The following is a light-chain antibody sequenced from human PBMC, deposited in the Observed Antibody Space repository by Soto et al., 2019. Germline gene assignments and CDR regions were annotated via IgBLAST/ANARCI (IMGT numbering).Light chain of an antibody. CDR2: TAS. J-gene: IGKJ2*01. V-gene: IGKV3-15*01. Sequence: EIVMTQSPATLSVSPGDRATLSCRASQSLGSNLAWFQQKPGQAPRLLIYTASTRATGVPVRFSGSGSGTEFSLTISSLQSEDSAVYYCQQYNEWPPKYTFGQGTKLEI. CDR3: QQYNEWPPKYT. CDR1: QSLGSN.